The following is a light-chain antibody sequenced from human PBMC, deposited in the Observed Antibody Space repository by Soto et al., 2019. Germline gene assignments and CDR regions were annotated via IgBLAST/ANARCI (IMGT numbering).Light chain of an antibody. CDR2: EVS. Sequence: QSVLTQPASVSGTPGQSITISCAGTSRDVGGYNYVSWYQQHPGKATKLMIYEVSNRPSGVFNRFSGSKSGNTASLTISGLQAEDEADYYCSSYTSSTCYVFGTGTKVTVL. CDR1: SRDVGGYNY. V-gene: IGLV2-14*01. CDR3: SSYTSSTCYV. J-gene: IGLJ1*01.